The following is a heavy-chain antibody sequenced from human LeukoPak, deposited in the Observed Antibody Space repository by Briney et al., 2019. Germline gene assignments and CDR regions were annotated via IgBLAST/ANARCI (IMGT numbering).Heavy chain of an antibody. J-gene: IGHJ6*02. V-gene: IGHV4-34*01. CDR3: ARGLAYCGGDCYYYYYYSMDV. CDR1: GGSFSGYY. D-gene: IGHD2-21*02. CDR2: INHSGST. Sequence: PSETLSLTCAVYGGSFSGYYWSWIRQPPGKGLEWIGEINHSGSTNYNPSLKSRVTISVDTSKNQFSLKLSSVTAADTAVYYCARGLAYCGGDCYYYYYYSMDVWGQGTTVTVSS.